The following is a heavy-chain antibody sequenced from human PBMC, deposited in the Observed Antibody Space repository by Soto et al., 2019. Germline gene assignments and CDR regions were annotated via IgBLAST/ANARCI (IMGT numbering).Heavy chain of an antibody. CDR1: GGTFSSYA. D-gene: IGHD6-13*01. V-gene: IGHV1-69*01. CDR3: ARSPAPRPQQLARNYYYYYGMDV. Sequence: ASVKVCCRASGGTFSSYAISWVRQAPGQGLEWMVGIIPIFGTANYAQKFQGRVTITADESTSTAYMELSSLRSEDTAVYYCARSPAPRPQQLARNYYYYYGMDVWGQGTTVTVSS. J-gene: IGHJ6*02. CDR2: IIPIFGTA.